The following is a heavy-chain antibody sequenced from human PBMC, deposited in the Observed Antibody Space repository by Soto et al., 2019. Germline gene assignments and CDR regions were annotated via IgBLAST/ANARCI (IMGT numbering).Heavy chain of an antibody. J-gene: IGHJ4*02. CDR1: GFTFSSYA. V-gene: IGHV3-30*04. CDR3: SRDLYYFDY. CDR2: ISYDGSNK. Sequence: GGSLRLSCAASGFTFSSYAMHWVRQAPGKGLEWVAVISYDGSNKYYADSVKGRFTISRDNSKNTLYLQMNSLRAEDQAVYFCSRDLYYFDYWGQGTLVTVSS.